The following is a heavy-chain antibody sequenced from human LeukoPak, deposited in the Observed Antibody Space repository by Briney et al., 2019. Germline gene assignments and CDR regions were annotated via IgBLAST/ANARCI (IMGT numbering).Heavy chain of an antibody. D-gene: IGHD6-6*01. V-gene: IGHV3-9*01. J-gene: IGHJ4*02. CDR1: RFTIDDYA. CDR2: ISWNSGNI. CDR3: AKDHSYSISQHYFDY. Sequence: GRSLRLSCAASRFTIDDYAMHWVWQALGKGLEWVSGISWNSGNIDYADSVKGRFTISRDNAKNSLYLQMNSLRAEDTALYYCAKDHSYSISQHYFDYWGQGTLVTVSS.